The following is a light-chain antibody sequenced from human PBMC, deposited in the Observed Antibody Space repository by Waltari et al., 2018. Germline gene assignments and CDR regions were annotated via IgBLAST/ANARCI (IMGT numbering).Light chain of an antibody. V-gene: IGKV3-15*01. CDR2: CAS. J-gene: IGKJ1*01. CDR1: QSVSSN. CDR3: QQYNNWPPWT. Sequence: EIVMTQSPATLSVSPGERATLSCRASQSVSSNLAWYQQKPCQGPRLLIYCASTRATGIPARFSGSGSGTEFTLTISSLQSEDFAVYYCQQYNNWPPWTFGQGTKVEIK.